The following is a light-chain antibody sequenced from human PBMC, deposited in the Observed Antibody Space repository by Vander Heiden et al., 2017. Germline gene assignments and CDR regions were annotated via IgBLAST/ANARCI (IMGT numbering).Light chain of an antibody. CDR2: DAS. J-gene: IGKJ4*01. CDR3: QQRSNWLT. V-gene: IGKV3-11*01. Sequence: EIVLTQSPPTLSLSPGERATLSCRASQSVSSYLAWYQQKPGQAPRLLIYDASNRATGIPARFSGSGSGTDFTLTIGSLEPEDFAVYYCQQRSNWLTFGGGTKVEIK. CDR1: QSVSSY.